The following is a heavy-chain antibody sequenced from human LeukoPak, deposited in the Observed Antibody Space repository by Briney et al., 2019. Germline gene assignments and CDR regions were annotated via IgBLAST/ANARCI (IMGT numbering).Heavy chain of an antibody. CDR2: ISAYNGNT. CDR3: ARRAAAATYYYYYYGMDV. V-gene: IGHV1-18*04. J-gene: IGHJ6*04. Sequence: GASVKVSCKASGYTFTSYGISWVRQAPGQGLECMGWISAYNGNTNYAQKLQGRVTMTTDTSTSTAYMELRSLRSDDTAVYYCARRAAAATYYYYYYGMDVWGKGTTVTVSS. CDR1: GYTFTSYG. D-gene: IGHD6-13*01.